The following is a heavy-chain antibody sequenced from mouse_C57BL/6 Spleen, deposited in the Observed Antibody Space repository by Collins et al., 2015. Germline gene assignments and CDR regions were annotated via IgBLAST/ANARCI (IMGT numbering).Heavy chain of an antibody. D-gene: IGHD2-1*01. Sequence: QVQLQQPGAELVKPGASVKMSCKASGYTFTSYWITWVKQRPGQGLEWIGDIYPGSGSTNYNEKFKSKATLTVDTSSSTAYMQLSSLTSEDSAVYYCASSLIYYGNPGDAMDYWGQGTSVTVSS. CDR1: GYTFTSYW. J-gene: IGHJ4*01. CDR2: IYPGSGST. V-gene: IGHV1-55*01. CDR3: ASSLIYYGNPGDAMDY.